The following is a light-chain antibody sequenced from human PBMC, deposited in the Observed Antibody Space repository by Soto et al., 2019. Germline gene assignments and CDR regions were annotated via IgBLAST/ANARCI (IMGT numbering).Light chain of an antibody. V-gene: IGKV3-15*01. Sequence: EIVMTQSPATLSVSPGERATLSCRASQSVSSNLAWYQQKPGQAPRLLIYGASTRATGITARFSGSGSGTELTLTISSLQSEDFAVYYCQQYNNGPPLFTFGPGTKVDIK. CDR3: QQYNNGPPLFT. J-gene: IGKJ3*01. CDR1: QSVSSN. CDR2: GAS.